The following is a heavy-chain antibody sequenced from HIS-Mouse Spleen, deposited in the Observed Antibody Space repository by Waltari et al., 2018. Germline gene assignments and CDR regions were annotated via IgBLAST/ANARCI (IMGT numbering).Heavy chain of an antibody. J-gene: IGHJ3*02. CDR3: ARDLELDAFDI. D-gene: IGHD1-1*01. V-gene: IGHV3-74*01. CDR1: GFTFSSYW. CDR2: INRDGSSE. Sequence: EVQLVESGGGLVQPGGSLRLSCAASGFTFSSYWMHWVRQAPGKGLVWVSRINRDGSSESYADSVKGRFTISRDNAKNTLYLQMNSLRAEDTAVYYCARDLELDAFDIWGQGTMVTVSS.